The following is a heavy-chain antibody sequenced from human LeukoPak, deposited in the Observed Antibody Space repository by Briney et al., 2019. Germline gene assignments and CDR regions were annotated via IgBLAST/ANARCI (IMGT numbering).Heavy chain of an antibody. V-gene: IGHV4-59*01. Sequence: SETLSLTCTVSGGSISTYYWSWIRQPPGMGLEWIGCIYYTGSANYNPSLKSRVTISVDTSKNQFSLKVTSVTAADTAVYYCARESSSLGAFDFRGQGTMVTVSS. D-gene: IGHD6-13*01. CDR2: IYYTGSA. CDR1: GGSISTYY. CDR3: ARESSSLGAFDF. J-gene: IGHJ3*01.